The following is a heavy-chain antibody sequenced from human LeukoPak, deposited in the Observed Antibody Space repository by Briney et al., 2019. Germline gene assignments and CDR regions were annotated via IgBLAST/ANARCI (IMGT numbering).Heavy chain of an antibody. CDR2: IYYSGST. D-gene: IGHD2-2*01. CDR1: GGSFSGYY. V-gene: IGHV4-59*04. J-gene: IGHJ4*02. Sequence: SETLSLTCAVYGGSFSGYYWGWIRQPPGKGLEWIGCIYYSGSTYYNPSLKSRVTMSVDTSKNHFSLKLISVTTADTAVYYCARQEGSSTEWGQGTLVTVSS. CDR3: ARQEGSSTE.